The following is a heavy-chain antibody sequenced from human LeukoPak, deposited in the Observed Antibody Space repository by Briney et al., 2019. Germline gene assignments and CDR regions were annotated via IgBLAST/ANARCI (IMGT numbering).Heavy chain of an antibody. CDR3: ASAGYSSSSLEA. D-gene: IGHD6-13*01. Sequence: GGSLRLSCAASGFTFSGNWMSWVRQAPGKGLEWVANINQDGSQKHYVDSVKGRFTISRDNAKNSLYLQMNSLRAKDTAVYYCASAGYSSSSLEAWGQGTLVTVSS. J-gene: IGHJ4*02. CDR1: GFTFSGNW. CDR2: INQDGSQK. V-gene: IGHV3-7*01.